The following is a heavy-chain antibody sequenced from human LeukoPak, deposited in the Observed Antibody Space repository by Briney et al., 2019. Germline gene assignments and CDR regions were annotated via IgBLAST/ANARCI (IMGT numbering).Heavy chain of an antibody. D-gene: IGHD6-13*01. CDR2: ISSSGNSI. CDR1: GFTFSDYY. Sequence: GGSLRLSCAASGFTFSDYYMSWIRQAPGKGLEWVSYISSSGNSIYYADSVKGRFTISRDNAKNSLYLQMNSLRAEDTAVYYCARALYSSSGVEYFQHWGQGTLVTVSS. J-gene: IGHJ1*01. V-gene: IGHV3-11*01. CDR3: ARALYSSSGVEYFQH.